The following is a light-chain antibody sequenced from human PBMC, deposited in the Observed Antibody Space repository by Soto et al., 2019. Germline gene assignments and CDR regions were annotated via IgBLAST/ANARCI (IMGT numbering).Light chain of an antibody. J-gene: IGKJ5*01. Sequence: EIVLTQSPVTLSLSPGERATLSCRASQSVSSYLAWYQQKPGQAPRLLIYDSSKRATGIPARFSGSGSGTDFTLTISSLEPEDFAVYYCQERSKWPPTFGQGTRLEIK. V-gene: IGKV3-11*01. CDR3: QERSKWPPT. CDR1: QSVSSY. CDR2: DSS.